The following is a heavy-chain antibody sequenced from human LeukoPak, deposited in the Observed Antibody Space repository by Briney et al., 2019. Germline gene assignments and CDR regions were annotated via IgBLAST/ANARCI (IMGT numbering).Heavy chain of an antibody. CDR1: GFTFSSYA. Sequence: GGSLRLSCAASGFTFSSYAMHWVRQAPGRGLEWVAFIRYDGSNKYYADSVKGRFTISRDNSKNTLYLQMNSLRAEDTAVYYCAKDWGVYYGDYGNFDYWGQGTLVTVSS. CDR3: AKDWGVYYGDYGNFDY. D-gene: IGHD4-17*01. J-gene: IGHJ4*02. V-gene: IGHV3-30*02. CDR2: IRYDGSNK.